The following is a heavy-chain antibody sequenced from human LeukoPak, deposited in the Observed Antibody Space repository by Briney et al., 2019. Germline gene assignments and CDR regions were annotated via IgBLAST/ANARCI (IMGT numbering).Heavy chain of an antibody. CDR3: ARTLPYCSTTSCYDF. Sequence: SETLSLTCTVSGGSISSSSYYWGWIRQPPGKGLEWIGSIYYSGSTYYNPSLKSRVTISVDTSKNQFSLKLSSVTAADTAVYYCARTLPYCSTTSCYDFWGQGTLVTVSS. CDR2: IYYSGST. CDR1: GGSISSSSYY. V-gene: IGHV4-39*07. J-gene: IGHJ4*02. D-gene: IGHD2-2*01.